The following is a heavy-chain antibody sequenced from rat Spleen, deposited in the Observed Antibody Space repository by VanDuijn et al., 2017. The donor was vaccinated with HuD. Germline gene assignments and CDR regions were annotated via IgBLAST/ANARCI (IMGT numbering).Heavy chain of an antibody. D-gene: IGHD1-11*01. CDR1: GFTFSNYG. CDR3: ARHGLRLSSLDY. Sequence: EVQLVESGGGLVQPGRSLKLSCAASGFTFSNYGMAWVRQAPTKGLEWVATISYDGSSTYYRDSVKGRFTISRDNAKSTLYLQMDSLRSEDTATYYGARHGLRLSSLDYWGQGVMVPFPS. J-gene: IGHJ2*01. CDR2: ISYDGSST. V-gene: IGHV5-29*01.